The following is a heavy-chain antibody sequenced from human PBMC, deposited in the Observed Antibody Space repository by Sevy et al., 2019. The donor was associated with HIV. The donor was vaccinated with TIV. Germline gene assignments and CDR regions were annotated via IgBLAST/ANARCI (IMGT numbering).Heavy chain of an antibody. CDR1: GLSFSSFG. CDR2: ITGSGVDT. J-gene: IGHJ4*02. Sequence: GGSLRLSCVASGLSFSSFGMSWVRQAPGKGPEWVSGITGSGVDTYYADPVKDRFTMSRDNSKNTLYLQMNNLRIDDTAIYYCAKDGYSSRRPHYFDSWGQGALVTVSS. D-gene: IGHD2-2*03. V-gene: IGHV3-23*01. CDR3: AKDGYSSRRPHYFDS.